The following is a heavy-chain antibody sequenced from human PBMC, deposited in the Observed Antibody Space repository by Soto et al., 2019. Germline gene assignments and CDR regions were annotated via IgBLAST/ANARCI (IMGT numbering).Heavy chain of an antibody. CDR3: AKPIAVAPEWLDP. D-gene: IGHD6-19*01. Sequence: PGGSLRLSCLASGFIFSSYGMHWVRQAPGKGLEWVAGIWYDGSNTFYSDAVKGRFSISRDNSKNTVDLQMNSLRAEDTAVYYCAKPIAVAPEWLDPWGQGIQGTFSA. CDR2: IWYDGSNT. J-gene: IGHJ5*02. CDR1: GFIFSSYG. V-gene: IGHV3-33*06.